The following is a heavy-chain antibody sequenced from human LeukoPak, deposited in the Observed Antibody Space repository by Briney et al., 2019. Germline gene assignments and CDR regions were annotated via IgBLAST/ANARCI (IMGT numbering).Heavy chain of an antibody. D-gene: IGHD6-13*01. J-gene: IGHJ4*02. CDR2: SNPGDGST. CDR3: ASPAGYSKNFDY. V-gene: IGHV1-46*01. CDR1: GYTFTNYY. Sequence: ASVKVSCKASGYTFTNYYIHWVRPAPGQGLEWMGISNPGDGSTTYAQKFQARVTMTRDTSTSTVYMDLSSLKSEDTAVYYCASPAGYSKNFDYWGQGTLVTVSS.